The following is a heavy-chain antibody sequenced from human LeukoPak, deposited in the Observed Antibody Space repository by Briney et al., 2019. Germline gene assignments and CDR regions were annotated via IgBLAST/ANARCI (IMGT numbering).Heavy chain of an antibody. V-gene: IGHV4-39*01. CDR1: GGSISSSSYY. Sequence: SETLSLTCTVSGGSISSSSYYWGWIRQPPGKGLEWIGSIYYSGSTYYNPSLKSRVTISVDTSKNQFSLKLSSVAAADTAVYYCARQRSTIFWGQGTLVTVSS. J-gene: IGHJ4*02. D-gene: IGHD3-3*01. CDR2: IYYSGST. CDR3: ARQRSTIF.